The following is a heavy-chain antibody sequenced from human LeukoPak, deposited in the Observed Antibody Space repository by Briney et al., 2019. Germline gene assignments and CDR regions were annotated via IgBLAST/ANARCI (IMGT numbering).Heavy chain of an antibody. V-gene: IGHV4-59*08. CDR1: GFSISSGYY. D-gene: IGHD2-21*01. Sequence: SETLSLTCTVSGFSISSGYYWSWIRQPPGKGLEWIGHIYYSGSTNYNPSLKSRVTISVDTSKNQFSLKLSSVTAADTAVYYCARLNGGGWGQGTLVTVSS. CDR2: IYYSGST. CDR3: ARLNGGG. J-gene: IGHJ4*02.